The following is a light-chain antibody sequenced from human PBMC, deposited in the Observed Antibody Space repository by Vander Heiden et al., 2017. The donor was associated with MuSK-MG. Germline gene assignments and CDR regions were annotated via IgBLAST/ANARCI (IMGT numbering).Light chain of an antibody. J-gene: IGKJ1*01. V-gene: IGKV1-5*03. CDR1: QSISSW. Sequence: DIQMTQSPSTLSAYVGDRVTITCRASQSISSWLAWYQQKPGKAPNLLIYKASSLESGVPSRFSGSGSGTEFTLTISSLQPDDFATYYCQQYITDARTFGQGTKVEIK. CDR2: KAS. CDR3: QQYITDART.